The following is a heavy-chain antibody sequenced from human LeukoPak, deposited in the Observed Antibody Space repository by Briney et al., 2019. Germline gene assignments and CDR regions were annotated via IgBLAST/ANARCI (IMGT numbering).Heavy chain of an antibody. D-gene: IGHD4-17*01. CDR3: ARGHTAVTRHFDF. Sequence: GGSLRLSCAASGFTFTSYTMNWVRQAPGKGLEWVSIISSGSSAIFSADALKGRFTISRDDAKNLLYLDMNSLRAEDTAVYYCARGHTAVTRHFDFWGQGTLVTVSS. CDR1: GFTFTSYT. CDR2: ISSGSSAI. J-gene: IGHJ4*02. V-gene: IGHV3-21*01.